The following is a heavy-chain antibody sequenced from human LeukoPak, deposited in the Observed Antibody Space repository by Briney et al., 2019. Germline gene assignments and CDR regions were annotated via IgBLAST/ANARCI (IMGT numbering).Heavy chain of an antibody. CDR2: TRCSSSTI. Sequence: PGGSLRLSCAASGLTFSRYSMNWVRQAPGKGVEGVSYTRCSSSTIYYADSVKGRYHIPRDNDKHSLYLQMNRLRDEETAVYYCAKEPYYYDSSGYLFGGVWGQGTMVTVSS. CDR1: GLTFSRYS. J-gene: IGHJ3*01. V-gene: IGHV3-48*02. D-gene: IGHD3-22*01. CDR3: AKEPYYYDSSGYLFGGV.